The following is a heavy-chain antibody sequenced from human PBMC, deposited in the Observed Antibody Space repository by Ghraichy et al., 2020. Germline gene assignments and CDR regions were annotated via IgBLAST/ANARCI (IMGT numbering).Heavy chain of an antibody. V-gene: IGHV3-7*01. J-gene: IGHJ4*02. CDR3: AREVTYCSGGSCWSYFDF. CDR2: IKDDGSKK. Sequence: GGSLRLSCAASGFTFRRHLMSWVRQAPGKRLEWVASIKDDGSKKYYVNSMKGRFTISRDNAKNALFLQLNSLRAEDTAVYHCAREVTYCSGGSCWSYFDFWGQGTLVTVSS. CDR1: GFTFRRHL. D-gene: IGHD2-15*01.